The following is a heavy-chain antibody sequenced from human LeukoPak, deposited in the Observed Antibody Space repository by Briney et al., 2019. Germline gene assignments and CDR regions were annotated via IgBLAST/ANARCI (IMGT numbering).Heavy chain of an antibody. D-gene: IGHD1-26*01. J-gene: IGHJ4*02. CDR2: ISWNSGSI. Sequence: GGSLRLSCAASGFTFDDYAMHWVRQAPGKGLEWVSGISWNSGSIGYADSGKGRFTISRDNAKNSVYLQMNSLRPDDTAVYFCARYRGASDLDYWGQGTLVTVSS. CDR1: GFTFDDYA. CDR3: ARYRGASDLDY. V-gene: IGHV3-9*01.